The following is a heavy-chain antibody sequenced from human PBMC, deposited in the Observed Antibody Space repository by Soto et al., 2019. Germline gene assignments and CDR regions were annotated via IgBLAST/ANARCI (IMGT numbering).Heavy chain of an antibody. D-gene: IGHD2-2*02. CDR1: GYTFTSYA. J-gene: IGHJ6*02. CDR2: INAGNGNT. Sequence: ASVKVSCKAPGYTFTSYAMHWVRQAPGQRLEWMGWINAGNGNTKYSQKFQGRVTITRDTSASTAYMELSSLRSEDTAVYYCARELSPDCSSTSCYMGRYYGMDVWGQGTTVTVYS. CDR3: ARELSPDCSSTSCYMGRYYGMDV. V-gene: IGHV1-3*01.